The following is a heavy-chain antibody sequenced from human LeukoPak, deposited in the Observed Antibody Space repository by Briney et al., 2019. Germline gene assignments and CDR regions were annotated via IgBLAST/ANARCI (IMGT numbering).Heavy chain of an antibody. V-gene: IGHV4-59*01. CDR2: IYYTGIT. CDR1: GDSISNYY. Sequence: SETLSLTCTVSGDSISNYYWNWIRQTPGKGLEWIGHIYYTGITSYNPSLKSRVTISVDTSKNQFSLKLSSVTAADTAVYYCARGLRYLEWLLPGAIDYWGQGTLVTVSS. J-gene: IGHJ4*02. D-gene: IGHD3-3*01. CDR3: ARGLRYLEWLLPGAIDY.